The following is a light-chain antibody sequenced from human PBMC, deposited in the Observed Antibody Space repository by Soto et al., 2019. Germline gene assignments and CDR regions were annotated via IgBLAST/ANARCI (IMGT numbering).Light chain of an antibody. CDR3: QQLKSYPRT. Sequence: IQLTQSPSSLSASVGDRVTITCRASQAISPYLAWYQQEPGKVPKLLIYAANTLQAGVPSRFSGSGSGTDFTLTIRSLQSEDFATYYCQQLKSYPRTFGQGTKVEIK. CDR2: AAN. CDR1: QAISPY. J-gene: IGKJ1*01. V-gene: IGKV1-9*01.